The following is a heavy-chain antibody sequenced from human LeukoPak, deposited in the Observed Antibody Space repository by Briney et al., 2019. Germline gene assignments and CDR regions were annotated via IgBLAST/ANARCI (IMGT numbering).Heavy chain of an antibody. J-gene: IGHJ4*02. CDR3: ARRRDYYDKGGFDC. V-gene: IGHV5-51*01. D-gene: IGHD3-22*01. CDR1: GYIFTNYW. Sequence: GESLKISCKGSGYIFTNYWIGWVRPMHGKGLEWMGIIYAGDSDTKYSPSFQGQVTISADRSVSTAYLQWSSLKASDTAMYYCARRRDYYDKGGFDCWGQGTLATVSS. CDR2: IYAGDSDT.